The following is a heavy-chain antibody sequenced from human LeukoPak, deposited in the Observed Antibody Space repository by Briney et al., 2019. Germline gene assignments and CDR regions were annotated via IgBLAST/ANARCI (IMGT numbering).Heavy chain of an antibody. Sequence: SETLSLTCSVSGYSISSGYYWGWIRQPPGKGLEWIGNIYHDGNTYYNPSLKSRVTISVDTSKNQFSLKLSSVTAADTAVYYCARTTMVRGTYYMDVWGKGTTVTISS. CDR1: GYSISSGYY. CDR2: IYHDGNT. V-gene: IGHV4-38-2*02. CDR3: ARTTMVRGTYYMDV. J-gene: IGHJ6*03. D-gene: IGHD3-10*01.